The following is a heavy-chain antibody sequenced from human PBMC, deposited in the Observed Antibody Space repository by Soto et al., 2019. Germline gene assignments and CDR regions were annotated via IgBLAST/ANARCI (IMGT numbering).Heavy chain of an antibody. CDR1: GFAFNKFG. J-gene: IGHJ4*02. CDR3: AKLQLGHIYYFDS. CDR2: ISYDGSYQ. Sequence: QVQLVESGGGVVQPGTSLRLSCEASGFAFNKFGMHWVRQAPGKGLEWVAFISYDGSYQYYADSVQGRLTITRDNSMNTLNMQLNSLRREDTAVYYCAKLQLGHIYYFDSWGQGTLVTVS. D-gene: IGHD1-1*01. V-gene: IGHV3-30*18.